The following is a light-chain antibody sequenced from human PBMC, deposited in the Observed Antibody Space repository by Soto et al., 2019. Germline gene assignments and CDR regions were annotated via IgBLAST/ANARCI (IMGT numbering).Light chain of an antibody. V-gene: IGKV3-15*01. J-gene: IGKJ1*01. CDR1: QSVSSN. CDR3: QHSWT. Sequence: EIVMTQSPATLSVSPGERATLSCRASQSVSSNLDWYQQKPGQAPRLIIYGASTRATGIPARFSGNGSGTEFTRTLSSLQSEYFAVYYCQHSWTFGQGTKVDIK. CDR2: GAS.